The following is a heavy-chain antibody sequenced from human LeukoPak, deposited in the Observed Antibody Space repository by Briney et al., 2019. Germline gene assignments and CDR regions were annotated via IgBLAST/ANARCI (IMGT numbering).Heavy chain of an antibody. Sequence: ASVKVSCKASGYTLTNYYMHWVRQAPGQGLEWLGIINSSGGGTSYAQKFQGRVTMTRDTSTNTVYMELSSLRSEDTAVYYCARGWDLPPSFDYWGQGTRVTVSS. CDR3: ARGWDLPPSFDY. D-gene: IGHD1-26*01. V-gene: IGHV1-46*01. J-gene: IGHJ4*02. CDR1: GYTLTNYY. CDR2: INSSGGGT.